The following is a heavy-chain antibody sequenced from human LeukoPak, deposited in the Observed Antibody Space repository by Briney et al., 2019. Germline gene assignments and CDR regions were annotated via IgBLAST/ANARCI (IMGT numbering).Heavy chain of an antibody. CDR2: IWYDGTNK. J-gene: IGHJ4*02. V-gene: IGHV3-33*03. D-gene: IGHD3-3*01. Sequence: GGSLRLSCAASGFSFSSYGMHWVRQAPGKGLEWVAVIWYDGTNKYYVDSVKGRFTISRDNAKNSLYLQMNSLRAEDTAVYYCASMTRDRITIFGVVIIGYFDYWGQGTLVTVSS. CDR1: GFSFSSYG. CDR3: ASMTRDRITIFGVVIIGYFDY.